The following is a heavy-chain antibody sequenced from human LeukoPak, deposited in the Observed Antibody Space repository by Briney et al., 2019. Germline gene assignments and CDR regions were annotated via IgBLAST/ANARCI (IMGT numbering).Heavy chain of an antibody. CDR1: GGSISSYY. CDR3: ARGGRYCSSTSCYRVNYYYYYGMDV. D-gene: IGHD2-2*02. CDR2: INHSGST. J-gene: IGHJ6*02. V-gene: IGHV4-34*01. Sequence: SETLSLTCTVSGGSISSYYWSWIRQPPGKGLEWIGEINHSGSTNYNPSLKSRVTISVDTSKNQFSLKLSSVTAADTAVYYCARGGRYCSSTSCYRVNYYYYYGMDVWGQGTTVTVSS.